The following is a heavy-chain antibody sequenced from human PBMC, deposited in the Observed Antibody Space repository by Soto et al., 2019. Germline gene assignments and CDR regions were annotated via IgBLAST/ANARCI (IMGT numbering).Heavy chain of an antibody. V-gene: IGHV1-69*13. J-gene: IGHJ4*02. CDR2: IIPIFVTP. Sequence: GASVKVCCKTSGGTFRSYAISWVRQAPGQGLEWMGGIIPIFVTPNYAQKFQGRVTITADESTSTGYMELSSLRSDDTAMYYCALSVRRSDAWYDIDYWGQGTLVTVSS. CDR1: GGTFRSYA. CDR3: ALSVRRSDAWYDIDY. D-gene: IGHD3-9*01.